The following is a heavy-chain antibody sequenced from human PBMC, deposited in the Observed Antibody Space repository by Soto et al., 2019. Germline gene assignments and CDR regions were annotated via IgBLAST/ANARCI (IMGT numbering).Heavy chain of an antibody. CDR3: ARGPGGLYDILTGTLYYFAY. CDR1: GGSVSSGSYY. D-gene: IGHD3-9*01. V-gene: IGHV4-61*01. J-gene: IGHJ4*02. Sequence: PSETLSLTCTVSGGSVSSGSYYWGWIRQPPGKGLEWIGYIYYSGSTNYNPSLKSRVTISVDTSKNQFSLKLSSVTAADTAVYSCARGPGGLYDILTGTLYYFAYWGQGTLVTASS. CDR2: IYYSGST.